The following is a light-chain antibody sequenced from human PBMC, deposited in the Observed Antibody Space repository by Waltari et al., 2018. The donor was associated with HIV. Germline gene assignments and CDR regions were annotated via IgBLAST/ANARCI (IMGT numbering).Light chain of an antibody. CDR2: GDS. CDR1: SSTIGEGYD. CDR3: QSSDSGRSAWV. J-gene: IGLJ3*02. V-gene: IGLV1-40*01. Sequence: QSVLTQPPSVSGAPGQRVSISCTGSSSTIGEGYDVHWYQELPGTAPKLLIYGDSNRPSDVPDRVSDSKSCRSAYLAFTGLQFEDKAEYYCQSSDSGRSAWVFGGGPTLAVL.